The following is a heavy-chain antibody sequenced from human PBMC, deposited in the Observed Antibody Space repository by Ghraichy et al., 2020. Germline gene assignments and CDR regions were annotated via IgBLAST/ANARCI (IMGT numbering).Heavy chain of an antibody. CDR1: GGSISSSSHY. J-gene: IGHJ4*02. CDR3: ARPTAGATRGFGY. Sequence: SQTLSLTCTVSGGSISSSSHYWGWVRQPPGKGLEWIGSIQSRGNTYYNPSLKSRVTISVDTSKNQFSLKMTSVTAADTAVYYCARPTAGATRGFGYWGQGTLVTVSS. D-gene: IGHD1-26*01. V-gene: IGHV4-39*01. CDR2: IQSRGNT.